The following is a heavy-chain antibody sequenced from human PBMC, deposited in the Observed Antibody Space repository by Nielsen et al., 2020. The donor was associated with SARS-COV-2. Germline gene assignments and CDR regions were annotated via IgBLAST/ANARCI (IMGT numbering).Heavy chain of an antibody. Sequence: SLRLSCAASGFTFDDYAMHWVRQAPGKGLEWVSGISWNSGSIGYADSVKGRFTISRDNAKNSLYLQMNSLRAEDTALYYCAKDSVNAFDIWGQGTMVTVSS. V-gene: IGHV3-9*01. J-gene: IGHJ3*02. CDR1: GFTFDDYA. CDR3: AKDSVNAFDI. CDR2: ISWNSGSI.